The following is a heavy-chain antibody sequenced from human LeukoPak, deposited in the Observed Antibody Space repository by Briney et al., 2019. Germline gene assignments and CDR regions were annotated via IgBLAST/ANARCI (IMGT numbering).Heavy chain of an antibody. CDR3: ARAGRWLQLLDY. J-gene: IGHJ4*02. D-gene: IGHD5-24*01. V-gene: IGHV3-30-3*01. CDR1: GFTFSSYA. CDR2: ISYDGSNK. Sequence: PGGSLRLSCAASGFTFSSYAMHWVRQAPGKGPEWVAVISYDGSNKYYADSVKGRFTISRDNSKNTLYLQMNSLRAEDTAVYYCARAGRWLQLLDYWGQGTLVTVSS.